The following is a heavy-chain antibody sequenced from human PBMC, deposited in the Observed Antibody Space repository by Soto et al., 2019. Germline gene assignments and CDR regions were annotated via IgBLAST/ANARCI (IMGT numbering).Heavy chain of an antibody. V-gene: IGHV3-23*01. D-gene: IGHD1-1*01. J-gene: IGHJ5*02. CDR2: ISGSGGST. CDR1: GFTFSSYA. Sequence: EVQLLESGGGLVQPGGSLRLSCAASGFTFSSYAMSWVRQAPGKGLEWVSAISGSGGSTYYADSVKGRFTISRDNSKNMLYLQMNSLRAEDTAVYYCAKDTYNWNDGTIFDPWGQGTLVTVSS. CDR3: AKDTYNWNDGTIFDP.